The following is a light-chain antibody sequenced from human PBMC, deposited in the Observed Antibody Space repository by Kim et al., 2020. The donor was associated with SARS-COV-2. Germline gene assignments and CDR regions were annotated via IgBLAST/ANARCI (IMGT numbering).Light chain of an antibody. CDR2: GAS. CDR3: QQYGTTPLT. CDR1: QSISRAL. V-gene: IGKV3-20*01. Sequence: YPGETATLSCRASQSISRALLAWGRQRTGQAPRLLMSGASIRATGIPDRFSGSGSGTDFTLTISRLETDDFAVYYCQQYGTTPLTFGGGTKVDIK. J-gene: IGKJ4*01.